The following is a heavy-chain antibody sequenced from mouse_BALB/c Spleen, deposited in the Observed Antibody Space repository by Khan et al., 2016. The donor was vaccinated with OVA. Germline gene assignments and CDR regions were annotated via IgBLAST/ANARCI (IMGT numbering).Heavy chain of an antibody. D-gene: IGHD2-10*01. CDR3: ARSTYYGNPYAMDY. Sequence: EVQLQESGPELVKPGASVKMSCKASGYTFTSYVIHWVKQRPGQGLEWIGYINPYNDGTKYNEKFKGKATLTSDKSSSTSYMELSSLTSEDSAVYYCARSTYYGNPYAMDYWGQGTSVTVSS. CDR2: INPYNDGT. CDR1: GYTFTSYV. V-gene: IGHV1S136*01. J-gene: IGHJ4*01.